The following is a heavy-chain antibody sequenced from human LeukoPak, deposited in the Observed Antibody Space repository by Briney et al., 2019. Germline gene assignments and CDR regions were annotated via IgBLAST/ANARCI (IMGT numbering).Heavy chain of an antibody. CDR2: IYYSGST. J-gene: IGHJ4*02. V-gene: IGHV4-59*11. Sequence: PSETLSLTCTVSGGSISSHYWSWIRQPPGKGLEWIGYIYYSGSTNYNPSLKSRVTISVDTSKNQFSLKLSSVTAADTAVYYCARAVAARPTYYFDYWGQGTLVTVSS. D-gene: IGHD6-6*01. CDR3: ARAVAARPTYYFDY. CDR1: GGSISSHY.